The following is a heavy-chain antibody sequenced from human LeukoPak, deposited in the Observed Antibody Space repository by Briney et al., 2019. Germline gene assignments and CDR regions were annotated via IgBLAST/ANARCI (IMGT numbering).Heavy chain of an antibody. V-gene: IGHV3-30*04. CDR2: ISYDGSNK. CDR1: GFTFSNYA. Sequence: GGSLRLSCAASGFTFSNYAMHWVRQAPGKGLEWVAVISYDGSNKYYADSVKGRFTISRDNSKNTLYLQMNSLRSEDTAVYYCAKEGLRFFDFWGQGTLVTVSS. D-gene: IGHD5-12*01. J-gene: IGHJ4*02. CDR3: AKEGLRFFDF.